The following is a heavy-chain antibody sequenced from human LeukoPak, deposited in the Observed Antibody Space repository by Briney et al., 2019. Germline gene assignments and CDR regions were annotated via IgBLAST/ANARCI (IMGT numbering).Heavy chain of an antibody. Sequence: SETLSLTCTVSGGSISSYYWSWIRQPPGKGLEWIGYIYYSGSTNYNPSPKSRVTISVDTSKNQFSLKLSSVTAADTAVYYCARAYSSSWYFDYWGQGTLVTVSS. CDR3: ARAYSSSWYFDY. CDR1: GGSISSYY. D-gene: IGHD6-13*01. J-gene: IGHJ4*02. CDR2: IYYSGST. V-gene: IGHV4-59*01.